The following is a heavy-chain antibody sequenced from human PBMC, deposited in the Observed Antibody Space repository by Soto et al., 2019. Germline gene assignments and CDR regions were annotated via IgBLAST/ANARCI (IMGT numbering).Heavy chain of an antibody. D-gene: IGHD4-17*01. CDR3: ATAMGGDNGGYFHH. CDR1: TSALRTTTYP. Sequence: TQSLTLTFSTSALRTTTYPAAAIPHPPGEALERIGKIFYGGTTYYNPYLKSRVTISVETSKSQLSLNLSSVTAADTAMYYCATAMGGDNGGYFHHWGRGTLVTVSS. V-gene: IGHV4-39*01. J-gene: IGHJ1*01. CDR2: IFYGGTT.